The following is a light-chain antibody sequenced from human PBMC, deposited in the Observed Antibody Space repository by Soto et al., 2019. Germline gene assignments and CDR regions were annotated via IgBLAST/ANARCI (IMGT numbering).Light chain of an antibody. CDR3: QQYNSYPHT. CDR1: QSISSW. Sequence: DIQLTQFPSTLSPSVGDRVTITCRASQSISSWLAWYQQKPGKAPKLLIYKASNLQSGVPSRFSGSGAGTEFTLTISTLQPDDFAPYYCQQYNSYPHTFGQGTKLEIK. J-gene: IGKJ2*01. CDR2: KAS. V-gene: IGKV1-5*03.